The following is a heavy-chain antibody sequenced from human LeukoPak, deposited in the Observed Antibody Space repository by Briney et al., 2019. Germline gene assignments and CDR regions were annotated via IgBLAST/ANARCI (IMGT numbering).Heavy chain of an antibody. D-gene: IGHD2-15*01. J-gene: IGHJ5*02. CDR3: ARDFSAVVVAATNT. CDR1: GYTFTGYY. V-gene: IGHV1-2*02. CDR2: INPNSGGT. Sequence: ASVKVSCKASGYTFTGYYMHWVRQAPGQGLEWMGWINPNSGGTNYAQKFQGRVTMTRDTSISTAYMELSRLRSDDTAVYYCARDFSAVVVAATNTWGQGTLVTVSS.